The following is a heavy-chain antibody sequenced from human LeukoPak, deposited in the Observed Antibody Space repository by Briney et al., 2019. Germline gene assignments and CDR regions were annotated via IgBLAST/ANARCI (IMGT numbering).Heavy chain of an antibody. V-gene: IGHV5-51*01. CDR1: GYSFTNYW. CDR3: ARVEMATTTGFDY. J-gene: IGHJ4*02. D-gene: IGHD5-24*01. CDR2: IYHGDSDT. Sequence: GESLKISCKGSGYSFTNYWIGWVRQMPGKGLEGMGIIYHGDSDTRYSPSFQGQVTISADTSISTAYLQWSSLKASDTAMYYCARVEMATTTGFDYWGQGTLVTVSS.